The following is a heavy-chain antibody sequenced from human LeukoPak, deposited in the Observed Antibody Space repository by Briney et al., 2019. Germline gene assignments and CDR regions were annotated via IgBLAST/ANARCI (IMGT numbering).Heavy chain of an antibody. Sequence: GGSLGLSCAASGFTFDDFAMHWVRQAPGKGLEWVSGISWNSGSIGYADSVKGRFTISRDNAKNSLYLQMNSLRVEDTALYYCARDRSGYSSGWYAYWGQGTLVTVSS. CDR2: ISWNSGSI. CDR1: GFTFDDFA. J-gene: IGHJ4*02. D-gene: IGHD6-19*01. CDR3: ARDRSGYSSGWYAY. V-gene: IGHV3-9*01.